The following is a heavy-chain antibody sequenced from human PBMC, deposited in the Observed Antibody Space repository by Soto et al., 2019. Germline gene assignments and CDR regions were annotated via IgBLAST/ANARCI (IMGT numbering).Heavy chain of an antibody. CDR2: INSDGSST. CDR1: GFTFSSYW. V-gene: IGHV3-74*01. CDR3: VRTSLVVAAATREDY. Sequence: EVQLVESEGGLVQPVGSLRLSCAASGFTFSSYWMRWVRQAPGKGLVWVSRINSDGSSTSYADSVKGRFTISRDNAKNTLYLQMNRLRAEDTAVYYCVRTSLVVAAATREDYWGQGTLVTVSS. J-gene: IGHJ4*02. D-gene: IGHD2-15*01.